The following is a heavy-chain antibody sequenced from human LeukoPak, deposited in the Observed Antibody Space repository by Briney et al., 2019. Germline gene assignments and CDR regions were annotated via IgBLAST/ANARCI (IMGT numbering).Heavy chain of an antibody. CDR2: ISYDGSNK. CDR1: GFTFSSYG. Sequence: GGSLRLSCAASGFTFSSYGMHWVRQAPGKGLEWVAVISYDGSNKYYADSVKGRFTISRDNSKNTLYLQMNSLRAEDTAVYYCAKERLVAAAGHPHNWFDPWGQGTLVTVSS. CDR3: AKERLVAAAGHPHNWFDP. V-gene: IGHV3-30*18. J-gene: IGHJ5*02. D-gene: IGHD6-13*01.